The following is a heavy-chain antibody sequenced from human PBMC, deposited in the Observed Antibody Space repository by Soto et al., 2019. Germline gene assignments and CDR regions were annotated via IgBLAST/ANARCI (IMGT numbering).Heavy chain of an antibody. V-gene: IGHV4-4*07. J-gene: IGHJ4*02. Sequence: PSETLSLTCIVSGGSISSYYWSWIRQPAGRGLEWIGRIYSSGSTNYDPSLKSRVTMSVDTSKNQFSLKLSSVSAADTAVYYCARDQRQTGTSYYYFDYWGQGILVTVSS. CDR2: IYSSGST. CDR3: ARDQRQTGTSYYYFDY. D-gene: IGHD1-7*01. CDR1: GGSISSYY.